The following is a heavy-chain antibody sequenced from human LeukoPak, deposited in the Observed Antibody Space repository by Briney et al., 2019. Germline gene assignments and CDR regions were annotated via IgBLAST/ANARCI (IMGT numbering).Heavy chain of an antibody. J-gene: IGHJ4*02. V-gene: IGHV1-2*06. CDR3: ARELGITIFGVVIMVFDY. CDR1: GYTFTGYY. Sequence: GASVKVSCKASGYTFTGYYMHWVRQAPGQGLEWMGRINPNSGGTNYAQKFQGRVTMTRDTSISTAYMELSGLRSDDTAVYYCARELGITIFGVVIMVFDYWGQGTLVTVSS. D-gene: IGHD3-3*01. CDR2: INPNSGGT.